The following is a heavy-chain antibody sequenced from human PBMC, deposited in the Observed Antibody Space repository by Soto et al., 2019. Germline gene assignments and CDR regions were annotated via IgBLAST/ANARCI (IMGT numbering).Heavy chain of an antibody. Sequence: PSETLSLTCTVSGGSISSSTYYWGWIRQPPGKGLEWIGSIYYSGTTYYNPSLKSRVTISVDTSKNQFSLKLSSVTAADTAVHYCARPGSQWLAHFDFWGQGTLVTVSS. CDR2: IYYSGTT. CDR1: GGSISSSTYY. D-gene: IGHD6-19*01. J-gene: IGHJ4*02. CDR3: ARPGSQWLAHFDF. V-gene: IGHV4-39*01.